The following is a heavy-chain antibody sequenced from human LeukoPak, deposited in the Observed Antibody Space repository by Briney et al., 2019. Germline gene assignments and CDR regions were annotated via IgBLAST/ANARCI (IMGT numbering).Heavy chain of an antibody. CDR2: ISNSGCNT. D-gene: IGHD6-6*01. Sequence: PGGSLRLSCSASGFTFRSYAMAWVRQAPGTGLGWVSAISNSGCNTYYADSVKGRFTISRDNSKNTLYLEMNSLRAEDTAVYYCSNWVEGARPSLDYWGQGALVTVSS. CDR1: GFTFRSYA. J-gene: IGHJ4*02. V-gene: IGHV3-23*01. CDR3: SNWVEGARPSLDY.